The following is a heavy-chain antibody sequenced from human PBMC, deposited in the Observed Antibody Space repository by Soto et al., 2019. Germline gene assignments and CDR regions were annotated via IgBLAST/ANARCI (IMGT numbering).Heavy chain of an antibody. CDR2: IIPIFGTA. Sequence: QVQLVQSGAEVKKPGSSVKVSCKASGGTFSRYGISWVRQAPGQGLEWMGGIIPIFGTANYAQKFQGRVTITADESTSTAYMALSSLRSEDTAVYSWARGGEVSYFYGTDVWGQGPTVTVAS. D-gene: IGHD3-16*01. V-gene: IGHV1-69*12. CDR3: ARGGEVSYFYGTDV. CDR1: GGTFSRYG. J-gene: IGHJ6*02.